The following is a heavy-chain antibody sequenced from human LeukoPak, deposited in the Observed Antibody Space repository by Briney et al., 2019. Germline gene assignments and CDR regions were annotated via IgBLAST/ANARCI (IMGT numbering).Heavy chain of an antibody. CDR1: GGTFSSYA. CDR2: IIPIFGTA. D-gene: IGHD3-22*01. CDR3: ARESYYDSSGYYYVPLDP. J-gene: IGHJ5*02. Sequence: SVKVSCKASGGTFSSYAISWVRQAPGQGLEWMGGIIPIFGTANYAQKFQGRVTITADESTSTAYMELSSLRSEDTVVYYCARESYYDSSGYYYVPLDPWGQGTLVTVSS. V-gene: IGHV1-69*13.